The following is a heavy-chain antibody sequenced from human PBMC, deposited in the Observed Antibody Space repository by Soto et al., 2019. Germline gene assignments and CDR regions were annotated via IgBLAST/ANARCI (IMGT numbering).Heavy chain of an antibody. D-gene: IGHD1-26*01. J-gene: IGHJ5*02. V-gene: IGHV3-21*06. CDR2: ISSGSDFI. Sequence: EVQVVESGGGLVKPGGSLRLSCNFSFSMYSMDWVRQAPGKGLEWVASISSGSDFIKYADSVKDRFTISRDKTKNSVSLQMSSLRVEDTAMYYCTRDQGGSYDSWFDPWGRGTLVTVSS. CDR1: FSMYS. CDR3: TRDQGGSYDSWFDP.